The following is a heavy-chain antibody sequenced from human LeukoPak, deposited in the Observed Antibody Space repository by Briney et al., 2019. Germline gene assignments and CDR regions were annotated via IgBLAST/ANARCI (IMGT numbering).Heavy chain of an antibody. CDR1: GGSISSSSYY. V-gene: IGHV4-39*07. J-gene: IGHJ4*02. Sequence: SETLSLTCTVSGGSISSSSYYWSWIRQPPGKGLEWIGEINHSGSTNYNPSLKSRVTISVDTSKNQFSLKLSSVTAADTAVYSCARGRYGDYERYFDYWGQGTLVTVSS. CDR3: ARGRYGDYERYFDY. CDR2: INHSGST. D-gene: IGHD4-17*01.